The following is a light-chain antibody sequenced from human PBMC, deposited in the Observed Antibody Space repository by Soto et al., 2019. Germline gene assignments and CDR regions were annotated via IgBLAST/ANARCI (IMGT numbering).Light chain of an antibody. V-gene: IGLV1-44*01. CDR3: EAWDDSLNGWV. CDR2: SNN. CDR1: SSSIGRNT. Sequence: QSVLTQPPSASATPGQRVTISCSGSSSSIGRNTVDWYQQLPGTAPKLLVYSNNQRPSGVPDRFSGSKSGTSGSLAISGLEAEDEADYYCEAWDDSLNGWVFGGGTKLTVL. J-gene: IGLJ3*02.